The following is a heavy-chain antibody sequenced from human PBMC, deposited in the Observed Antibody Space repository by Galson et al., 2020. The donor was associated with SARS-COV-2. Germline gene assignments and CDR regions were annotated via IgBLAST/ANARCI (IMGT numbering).Heavy chain of an antibody. V-gene: IGHV3-9*01. CDR3: AKAGAITGKYSFDS. CDR2: ISCTSGEG. J-gene: IGHJ4*02. Sequence: GGSLRLTCAASGITIDDYAKHWVRQAPGKGMEWVSSISCTSGEGVYANSVKSRFTISRDNAKNSLHLQMHSLRADDTALYYCAKAGAITGKYSFDSLRQGTLGTV. CDR1: GITIDDYA. D-gene: IGHD3-10*01.